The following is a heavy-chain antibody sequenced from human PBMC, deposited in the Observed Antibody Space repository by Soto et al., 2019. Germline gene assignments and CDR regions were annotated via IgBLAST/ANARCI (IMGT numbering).Heavy chain of an antibody. D-gene: IGHD2-21*02. J-gene: IGHJ4*02. CDR1: GGSISSSNW. V-gene: IGHV4-4*02. CDR2: IYHSGRT. CDR3: ARLRTYDLMTAPDY. Sequence: PSETLSLTCVVSGGSISSSNWWSWVRQPPGKGLEWIGEIYHSGRTNYKPSLKSRVSISLDKSKNQFSLKLSSVTAADTAVYYCARLRTYDLMTAPDYWGQGTLVTVS.